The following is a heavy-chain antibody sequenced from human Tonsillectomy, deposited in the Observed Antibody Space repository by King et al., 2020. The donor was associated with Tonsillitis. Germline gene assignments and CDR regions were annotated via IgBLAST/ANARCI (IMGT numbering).Heavy chain of an antibody. V-gene: IGHV4-59*08. D-gene: IGHD2-15*01. CDR1: GGSISSYY. CDR3: ARLGNCGGGSCYPTKTFDY. Sequence: MQLQESGPGLVKPSETLSLTCTVSGGSISSYYWSWIRQPPGKGLEWIGYIYYSGSTNYNPSLKSRVTISVDTSKNQFYLKLSSVTAADTAVYYCARLGNCGGGSCYPTKTFDYWGQGTLVTVSS. CDR2: IYYSGST. J-gene: IGHJ4*02.